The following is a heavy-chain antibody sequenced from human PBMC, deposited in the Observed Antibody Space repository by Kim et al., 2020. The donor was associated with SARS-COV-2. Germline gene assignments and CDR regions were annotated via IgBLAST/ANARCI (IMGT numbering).Heavy chain of an antibody. CDR2: IWYDGSNK. J-gene: IGHJ4*02. Sequence: GGSLRLSCAASGFTFSSYGMHWVRQAPGKGLEWVAVIWYDGSNKYYADSVKGRFTISRDNSKNTLYLQMNSLRAEDTAVYYCARESGIGKRWLQQSDFDYWGQGTLVTVSS. CDR1: GFTFSSYG. V-gene: IGHV3-33*01. CDR3: ARESGIGKRWLQQSDFDY. D-gene: IGHD5-12*01.